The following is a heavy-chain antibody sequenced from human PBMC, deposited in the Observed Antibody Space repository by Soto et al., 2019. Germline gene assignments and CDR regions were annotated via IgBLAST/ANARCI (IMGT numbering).Heavy chain of an antibody. CDR3: ARDGVIFTFGVVIVNDSFDI. CDR2: IKQDGSEK. V-gene: IGHV3-7*01. D-gene: IGHD3-16*02. CDR1: GFTFSSYW. J-gene: IGHJ3*02. Sequence: GGSLRLSCAASGFTFSSYWMSWVRQAPGKGLEWVANIKQDGSEKYYVDSVKGRFTISRDNAKNSLYLQMNSLRAEDTAVYYCARDGVIFTFGVVIVNDSFDIWGKGTMVTVSS.